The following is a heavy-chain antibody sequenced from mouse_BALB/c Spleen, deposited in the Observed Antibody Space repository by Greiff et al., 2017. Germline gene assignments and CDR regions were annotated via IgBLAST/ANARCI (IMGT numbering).Heavy chain of an antibody. CDR2: INPDSSTI. CDR1: GFDFSRYW. V-gene: IGHV4-1*02. CDR3: ARPEGSSGFGGAMDY. J-gene: IGHJ4*01. Sequence: EVKLQESGGGLVQPGGSLKLSCAASGFDFSRYWMSWVRQAPGKGLEWIGEINPDSSTINYTPSLKDKFIISRDNAKNTLYLQMSKVRSEDTALYYCARPEGSSGFGGAMDYWGQGTSVTVSS. D-gene: IGHD3-1*01.